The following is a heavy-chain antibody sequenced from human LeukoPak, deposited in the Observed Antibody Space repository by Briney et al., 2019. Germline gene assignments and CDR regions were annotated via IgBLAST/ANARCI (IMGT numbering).Heavy chain of an antibody. D-gene: IGHD4-17*01. CDR2: INPNSGGT. V-gene: IGHV1-2*02. J-gene: IGHJ5*02. CDR1: GYSFTGYY. CDR3: ARGGFNDYEFDFDP. Sequence: ASVKVSCKASGYSFTGYYMHWVRQAPGQGLEWMGWINPNSGGTNYAQKFQGRVTMTRDTSISTAYMELSRLRSDDTAVYYCARGGFNDYEFDFDPWGQGTLVTVSS.